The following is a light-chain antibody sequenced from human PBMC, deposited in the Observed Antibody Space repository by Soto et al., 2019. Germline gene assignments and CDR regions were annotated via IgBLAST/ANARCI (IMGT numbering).Light chain of an antibody. J-gene: IGLJ1*01. CDR1: SSDIGHADR. CDR3: QSYDSSLSGYV. CDR2: GNS. Sequence: QSALTQPPSVSGSPGQSVTISCTGTSSDIGHADRVSWYQQSPGTAPKLLIYGNSNRPSGVPDRFSGSKSGTSASLAITGLQAEDEADYYCQSYDSSLSGYVFGTGTKVTVL. V-gene: IGLV1-40*01.